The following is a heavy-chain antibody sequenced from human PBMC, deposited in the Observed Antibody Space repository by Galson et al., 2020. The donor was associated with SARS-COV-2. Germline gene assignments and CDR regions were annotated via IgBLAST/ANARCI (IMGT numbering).Heavy chain of an antibody. D-gene: IGHD6-13*01. Sequence: GGYLRLYCAASGFIFSSYALHWVRQAPGKGLEWVAVKQYDGSDKYYADPVKGRFTITRDNSKHTLYLQMNSLRAEDTAVYYCARGYSSSYYYVDYWGQGTLVTVSS. J-gene: IGHJ4*02. CDR1: GFIFSSYA. V-gene: IGHV3-30*04. CDR2: KQYDGSDK. CDR3: ARGYSSSYYYVDY.